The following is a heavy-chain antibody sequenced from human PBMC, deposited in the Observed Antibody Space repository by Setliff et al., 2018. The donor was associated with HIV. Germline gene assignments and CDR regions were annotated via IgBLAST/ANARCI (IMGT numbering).Heavy chain of an antibody. D-gene: IGHD6-19*01. V-gene: IGHV4-39*01. CDR2: IYYSGNT. CDR3: ARIRIAVAVTRAFDI. CDR1: GGSISSISYY. J-gene: IGHJ3*02. Sequence: SDTLSLTCSVSGGSISSISYYWGWIRQPPGKGLEWMGNIYYSGNTYYNPSLKSRVTISVAMSKNQFSLKLTSVTAEDTAVYYCARIRIAVAVTRAFDIWGQGTMVTVSS.